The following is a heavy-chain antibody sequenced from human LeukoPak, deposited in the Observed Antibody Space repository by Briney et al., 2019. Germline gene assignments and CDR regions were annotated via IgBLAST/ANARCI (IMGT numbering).Heavy chain of an antibody. CDR3: SRDLSCSSTSCYTDYYYYYYMDV. V-gene: IGHV1-69*05. CDR1: GGTFSSYA. CDR2: IIPIFGTA. Sequence: SVRVSCKASGGTFSSYAMSWVRQAPGQGLEWRGGIIPIFGTANYAQKFQRRDTITTDESTSTAYMAQSTLRSKATAVYYCSRDLSCSSTSCYTDYYYYYYMDVWGKGTTVTVSS. J-gene: IGHJ6*03. D-gene: IGHD2-2*02.